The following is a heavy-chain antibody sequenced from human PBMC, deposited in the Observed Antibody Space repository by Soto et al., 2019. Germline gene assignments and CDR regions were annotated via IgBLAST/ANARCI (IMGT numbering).Heavy chain of an antibody. CDR3: SKDLERAMDVKWGGGLDS. V-gene: IGHV3-23*01. J-gene: IGHJ4*02. CDR1: GFTFGDYD. Sequence: PGGSLRLSCAASGFTFGDYDMTWVRQAPGKGLEWVSIISETGGTTHYADSVKGRFTISRDNSKNTLHLQMDGLRADDTAVYFFSKDLERAMDVKWGGGLDSWGRGTLVTVSS. CDR2: ISETGGTT. D-gene: IGHD1-26*01.